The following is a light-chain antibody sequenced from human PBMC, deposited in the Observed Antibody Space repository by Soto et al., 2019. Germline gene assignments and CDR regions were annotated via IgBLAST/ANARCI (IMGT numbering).Light chain of an antibody. CDR2: AAS. Sequence: DIQMTQSPSSVSASVGDIVTITCRASQGVAYWLAWYQQKPGKAPKLLIYAASTLQSGVPSRFSGSGSGTDFTLTITSLQPEDFATYYCQQAHSFPITFGQGTRLEIK. V-gene: IGKV1D-12*01. CDR1: QGVAYW. CDR3: QQAHSFPIT. J-gene: IGKJ5*01.